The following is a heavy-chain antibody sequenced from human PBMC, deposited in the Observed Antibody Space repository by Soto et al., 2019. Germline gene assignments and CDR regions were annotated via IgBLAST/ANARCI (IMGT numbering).Heavy chain of an antibody. D-gene: IGHD2-8*01. CDR2: INPKSGGT. Sequence: AASVKVSCKVSGYSFTDYHIHWVRQAPGQELEWLGRINPKSGGTSTAQKFQGWVTMTTETSISTASMELTRLTSDDTAIYYCARGDSTDCSNGVCSFFYNHDMDVWGQGTTVTVSS. CDR3: ARGDSTDCSNGVCSFFYNHDMDV. V-gene: IGHV1-2*04. J-gene: IGHJ6*02. CDR1: GYSFTDYH.